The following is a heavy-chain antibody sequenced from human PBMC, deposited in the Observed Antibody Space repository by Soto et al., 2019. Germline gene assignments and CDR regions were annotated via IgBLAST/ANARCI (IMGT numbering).Heavy chain of an antibody. CDR2: IVVGSGNT. J-gene: IGHJ6*02. CDR3: AADRGCGSYPFHDYGMDV. D-gene: IGHD1-26*01. Sequence: QMQLVQSGPEVKKPGTSVKVSCKASGFTFTSSAVQWVRQARGQRIEWIGWIVVGSGNTNYAKKSQETVTISRDMSTCCAYMQPINLRSEDSAVHYFAADRGCGSYPFHDYGMDVWGQGTTVTVS. V-gene: IGHV1-58*01. CDR1: GFTFTSSA.